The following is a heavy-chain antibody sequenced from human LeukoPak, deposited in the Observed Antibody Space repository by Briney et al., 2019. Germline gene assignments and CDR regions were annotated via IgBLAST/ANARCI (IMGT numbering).Heavy chain of an antibody. Sequence: GASVKVSCKASGYTFTSYYIHWVRQAPGEGLEWMGIINPSGGSTSYAQKFQGRVTMTRDMSTSTVYMELSSLRAEDTAVYYCAKDVETYSYVDRADMDVWGKGTTVTISS. CDR3: AKDVETYSYVDRADMDV. J-gene: IGHJ6*03. CDR2: INPSGGST. CDR1: GYTFTSYY. V-gene: IGHV1-46*01. D-gene: IGHD5-18*01.